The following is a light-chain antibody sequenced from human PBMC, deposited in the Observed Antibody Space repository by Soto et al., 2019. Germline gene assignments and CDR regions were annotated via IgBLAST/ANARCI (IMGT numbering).Light chain of an antibody. Sequence: DIQMTQSPSSVSASVGDRVTITCRASQGISSLLAWYQQKPGKAPNLLIHTASSLQSGVPSRFSGSGPGTEFTLTISSLQPGDFATYYCQQANSFPLTFGGGTKVEIK. V-gene: IGKV1-12*01. CDR2: TAS. CDR3: QQANSFPLT. CDR1: QGISSL. J-gene: IGKJ4*01.